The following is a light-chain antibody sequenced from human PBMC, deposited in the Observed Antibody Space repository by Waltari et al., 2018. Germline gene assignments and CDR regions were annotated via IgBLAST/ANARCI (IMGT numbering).Light chain of an antibody. V-gene: IGLV2-14*03. CDR1: STDIGAPDF. Sequence: QSALTQPASVSGSPGQSIAISCSGSSTDIGAPDFVSWYQQPPGIAPKLIIFDVRSRPSGISYRFSGSKFGNTASLTIFGLQAEDEADYYCSSYTRGRTYVFGSGTKVTVL. CDR3: SSYTRGRTYV. J-gene: IGLJ1*01. CDR2: DVR.